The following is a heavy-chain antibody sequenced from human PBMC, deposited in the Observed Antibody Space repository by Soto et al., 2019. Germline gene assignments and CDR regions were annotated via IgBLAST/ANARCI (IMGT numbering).Heavy chain of an antibody. Sequence: TGVSLRLSCAASGFIFSSYSMNWVRQAPGMGLEWVSSISSSSSYIYYADSVKGRFTISRDNAKNSLFLQMNSLRAEDTAVYYCARDPIGSVGSRFDYWGQGTLVTVSS. V-gene: IGHV3-21*01. J-gene: IGHJ4*02. D-gene: IGHD6-13*01. CDR2: ISSSSSYI. CDR3: ARDPIGSVGSRFDY. CDR1: GFIFSSYS.